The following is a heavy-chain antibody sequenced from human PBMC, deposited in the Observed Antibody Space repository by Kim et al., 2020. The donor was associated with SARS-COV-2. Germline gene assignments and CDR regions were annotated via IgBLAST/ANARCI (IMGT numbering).Heavy chain of an antibody. D-gene: IGHD3-9*01. CDR3: ARGAIYFDWFRGGYYFDY. J-gene: IGHJ4*02. Sequence: WGSLRLSCAASGFTFSSYAMHWVRQAPGKGLEWVAVISYDGSNKYYADSVKGRFTISRDNSKNTLYLQMNSLRAEDTAVYYCARGAIYFDWFRGGYYFDYWGQGTLVTVSS. CDR2: ISYDGSNK. V-gene: IGHV3-30*04. CDR1: GFTFSSYA.